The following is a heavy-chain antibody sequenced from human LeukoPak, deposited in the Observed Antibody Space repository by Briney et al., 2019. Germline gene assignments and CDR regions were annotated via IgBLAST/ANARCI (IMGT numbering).Heavy chain of an antibody. V-gene: IGHV3-48*02. D-gene: IGHD6-13*01. CDR2: ISGRGNTM. CDR1: GFSFSSHT. CDR3: ARVEYSSSWYQVDY. J-gene: IGHJ4*02. Sequence: GGSLRLSCAASGFSFSSHTMNWVRQAPGKGLEWVSYISGRGNTMYYAESVKGRFTSSRDNAKNSLYLQMNSLRDEDTAVYYCARVEYSSSWYQVDYWGQGTLVTVSS.